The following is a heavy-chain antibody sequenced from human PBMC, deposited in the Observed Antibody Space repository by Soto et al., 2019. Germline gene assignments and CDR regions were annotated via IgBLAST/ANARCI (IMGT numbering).Heavy chain of an antibody. CDR1: GGSISSGGYF. CDR3: AREGAAPYYYYGMDV. CDR2: IYYSGST. J-gene: IGHJ6*02. V-gene: IGHV4-31*01. Sequence: QVQLQESGPGLVKPSQTLSLTCTVSGGSISSGGYFWSWIRQHPGKGLEWIGFIYYSGSTYYTPSIRTLVTISVVTSTNQFSLQPRSVTAADTAVYYCAREGAAPYYYYGMDVWGQGTTVTVSS. D-gene: IGHD6-6*01.